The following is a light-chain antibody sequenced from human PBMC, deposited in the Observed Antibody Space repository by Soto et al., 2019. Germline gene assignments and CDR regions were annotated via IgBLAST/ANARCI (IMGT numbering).Light chain of an antibody. CDR1: QSVSSK. CDR3: QQYKNWPPVT. Sequence: EIVMTQSQATPSLSPGERATLSCRASQSVSSKLAWYQQKPGQAPRLLIYGASTRATGIPARFSGIGSGTEFTLTISSLQSADFAVYYCQQYKNWPPVTFGQGIKVDIK. J-gene: IGKJ1*01. V-gene: IGKV3-15*01. CDR2: GAS.